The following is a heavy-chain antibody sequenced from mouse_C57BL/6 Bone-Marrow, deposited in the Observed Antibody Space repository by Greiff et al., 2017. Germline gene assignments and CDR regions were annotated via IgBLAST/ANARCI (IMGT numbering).Heavy chain of an antibody. D-gene: IGHD1-1*01. V-gene: IGHV1-81*01. CDR3: ARDDYYGSSYNYWYFDV. CDR2: IYPRSGNT. CDR1: GYTFTSYG. Sequence: VMLVESGAELARPGASVKLSCKASGYTFTSYGISWVKQRTGQGLEWIGEIYPRSGNTYYNEKFKGKATLTADKSSSTAYMELRSLTSEDSAVYFCARDDYYGSSYNYWYFDVWGTGTTVTVSS. J-gene: IGHJ1*03.